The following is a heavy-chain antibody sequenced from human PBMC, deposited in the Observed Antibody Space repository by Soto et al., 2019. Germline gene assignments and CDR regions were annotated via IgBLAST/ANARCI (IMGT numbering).Heavy chain of an antibody. D-gene: IGHD3-10*01. J-gene: IGHJ4*02. Sequence: GGSLRLSCAASGFTFSSYSMNWVRQAPGKGLEWVSSISSSSSYIYYADSVKGRFTISRDNAKNSLYLQMNSLGAEDTAVYYCARGGRSDDMVRGVINRNKYYFDYWGQGTLVTVSS. CDR3: ARGGRSDDMVRGVINRNKYYFDY. V-gene: IGHV3-21*01. CDR1: GFTFSSYS. CDR2: ISSSSSYI.